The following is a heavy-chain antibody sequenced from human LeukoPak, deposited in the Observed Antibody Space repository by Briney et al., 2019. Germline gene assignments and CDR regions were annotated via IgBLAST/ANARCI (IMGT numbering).Heavy chain of an antibody. V-gene: IGHV3-23*01. CDR2: ISGSGGST. J-gene: IGHJ4*02. CDR1: GFTFSTYA. Sequence: PGGSLRLSCAASGFTFSTYAMSWVRQAPGKGLEWVSAISGSGGSTYYADSVKGRFTISRDNSKNTLYLQMDSLRAEDTAVYYCAKYWIVAAAAIGPFFDYWGQGTLVTVSS. CDR3: AKYWIVAAAAIGPFFDY. D-gene: IGHD2-2*01.